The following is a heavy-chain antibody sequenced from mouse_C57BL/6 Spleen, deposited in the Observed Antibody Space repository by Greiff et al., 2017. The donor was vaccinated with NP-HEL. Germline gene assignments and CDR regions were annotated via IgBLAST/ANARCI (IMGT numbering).Heavy chain of an antibody. Sequence: QVQLQQPGTELVKPGASVKLSCKASGYTFTSYWMHWVKQRPGQGLEWIGNIYPSNGFTNYNEKFKSRATLTVDKSSSTAYMQLSSLTSEDSAVYYGARYGGNYGEVDYWGQGTTLTVSS. CDR3: ARYGGNYGEVDY. V-gene: IGHV1-53*01. D-gene: IGHD1-2*01. J-gene: IGHJ2*01. CDR1: GYTFTSYW. CDR2: IYPSNGFT.